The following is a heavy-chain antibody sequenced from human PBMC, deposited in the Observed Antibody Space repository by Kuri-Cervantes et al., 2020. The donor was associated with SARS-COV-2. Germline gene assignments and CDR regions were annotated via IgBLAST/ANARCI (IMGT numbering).Heavy chain of an antibody. J-gene: IGHJ5*02. CDR1: GVSISAYY. D-gene: IGHD1-26*01. V-gene: IGHV4-59*01. CDR2: VSYNGGT. Sequence: SGTLSLTCTVSGVSISAYYWTWIRQPPGKTLEWIGYVSYNGGTNYNPSLESRVTISRDTSKNQFSLRLNSVTAADTAVYYCARGFTTLLNGFAPWGQGTLVTVSS. CDR3: ARGFTTLLNGFAP.